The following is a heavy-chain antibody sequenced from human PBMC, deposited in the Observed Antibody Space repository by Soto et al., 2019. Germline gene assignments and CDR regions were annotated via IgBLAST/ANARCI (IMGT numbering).Heavy chain of an antibody. V-gene: IGHV3-33*01. CDR2: ILYDGSNK. Sequence: GGSLRLSCAASGFTFSNYGMHWARQAPGKGLEWVAAILYDGSNKYYADSVKGRFTISRDNSKNTLYLQMNSLRAEDTAVYYCAGGTYYFDCCGQGTLVTVSS. CDR3: AGGTYYFDC. CDR1: GFTFSNYG. J-gene: IGHJ4*02. D-gene: IGHD1-26*01.